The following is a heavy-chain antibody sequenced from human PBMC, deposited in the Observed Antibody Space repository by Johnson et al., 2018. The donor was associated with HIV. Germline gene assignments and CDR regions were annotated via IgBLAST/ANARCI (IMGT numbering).Heavy chain of an antibody. Sequence: VQLVESGGGVVRPGGSLRLSCAASGFTFDDYGMSWVRQAPGKGLEWVSGLTWNGGSTGYADSVKGRFTISRDNSKNTLYVQMNSLRAEDTAVYYCAKWGWEATVTNDAFDIWGQGTMVTVSS. CDR1: GFTFDDYG. CDR3: AKWGWEATVTNDAFDI. CDR2: LTWNGGST. D-gene: IGHD4-17*01. J-gene: IGHJ3*02. V-gene: IGHV3-20*04.